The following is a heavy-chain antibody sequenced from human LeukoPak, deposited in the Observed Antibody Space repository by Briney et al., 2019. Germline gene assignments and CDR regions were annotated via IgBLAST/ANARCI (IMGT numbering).Heavy chain of an antibody. V-gene: IGHV4-4*07. D-gene: IGHD2-15*01. J-gene: IGHJ3*02. CDR1: GGFINNYY. CDR3: ARGHYCSADICSGGDAFDN. CDR2: IYNRGST. Sequence: SETLSLTCTVSGGFINNYYWSWIRQPAGKELDWIGRIYNRGSTNYNLSLKSRVTMSVDTFKNQFSLKLSSVTAADTAVYYCARGHYCSADICSGGDAFDNWGQGTMVSVSS.